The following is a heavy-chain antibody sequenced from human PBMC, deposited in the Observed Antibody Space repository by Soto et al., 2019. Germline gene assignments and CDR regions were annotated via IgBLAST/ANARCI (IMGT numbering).Heavy chain of an antibody. V-gene: IGHV4-59*01. CDR2: IYFSGKK. Sequence: PSGTPSPTCSVSGHSFSLYYRSWIRQPPGKGLEWIGYIYFSGKKNYNPSLKSRVTLSLATSKNQFSLKLSSVTAPHPDVYYCARGRTPYNWFDPWGQGTMGTVS. J-gene: IGHJ5*02. CDR3: ARGRTPYNWFDP. CDR1: GHSFSLYY.